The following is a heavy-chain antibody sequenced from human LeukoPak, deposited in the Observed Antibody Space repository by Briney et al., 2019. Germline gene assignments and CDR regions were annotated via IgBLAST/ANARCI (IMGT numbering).Heavy chain of an antibody. Sequence: ASVNVSCKASGYTFTSYGISWVRQAPGQGLEWMGWISAYNGNTNYAQKLQGRVTMTTDTSTSTAYMELRSLRSDDTAVYYCARDLVATITGLSDDAFDIWGQGTMVTVSS. D-gene: IGHD5-12*01. V-gene: IGHV1-18*01. J-gene: IGHJ3*02. CDR1: GYTFTSYG. CDR3: ARDLVATITGLSDDAFDI. CDR2: ISAYNGNT.